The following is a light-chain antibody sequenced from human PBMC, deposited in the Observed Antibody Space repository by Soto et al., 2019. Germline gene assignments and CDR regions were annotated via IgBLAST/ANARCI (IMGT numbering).Light chain of an antibody. CDR1: RFNIGSSF. CDR2: RNN. V-gene: IGLV1-47*01. CDR3: ASWDDSLSGVG. J-gene: IGLJ2*01. Sequence: QSVLTQPPSASGTPGQRVTISCSGSRFNIGSSFVYWYQQLPGTAPKLLIFRNNYRPSGVPDRFSGSKSGTSASLAISGLRSEDEADYYCASWDDSLSGVGFGGGTKLTVL.